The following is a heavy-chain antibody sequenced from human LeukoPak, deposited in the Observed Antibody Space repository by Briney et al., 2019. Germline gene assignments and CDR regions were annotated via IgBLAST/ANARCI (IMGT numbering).Heavy chain of an antibody. Sequence: ASETLSLTCAVYGGSFSGYYWSWIRQPPGKGLEWIGEINHSGSTNYNPSLKSRVTTSVDTSKNQFSLKLSSVTAADTAVYYCARSGGDYENYSDYWGQGTLVTVSS. J-gene: IGHJ4*02. CDR3: ARSGGDYENYSDY. D-gene: IGHD4-17*01. CDR2: INHSGST. V-gene: IGHV4-34*01. CDR1: GGSFSGYY.